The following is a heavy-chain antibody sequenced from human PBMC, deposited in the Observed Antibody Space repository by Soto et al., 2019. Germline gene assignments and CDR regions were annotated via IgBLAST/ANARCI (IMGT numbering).Heavy chain of an antibody. CDR2: ISYDGSNK. CDR1: GFTFSSYG. J-gene: IGHJ6*02. Sequence: GGSLRLSCAASGFTFSSYGMHWVRQAPGKGLEWVAVISYDGSNKYYADSVKGRFTISRDNSKNTLYLQMNSLRAEDTAVYYCAKVSDYYDSSGLSNPDYYYYYGMDVWGQGTTVTVSS. CDR3: AKVSDYYDSSGLSNPDYYYYYGMDV. D-gene: IGHD3-22*01. V-gene: IGHV3-30*18.